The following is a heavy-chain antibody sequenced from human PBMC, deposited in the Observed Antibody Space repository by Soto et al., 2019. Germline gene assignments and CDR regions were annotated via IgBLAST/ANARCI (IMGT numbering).Heavy chain of an antibody. D-gene: IGHD2-21*02. CDR1: GGTFSSYA. CDR3: ASVTAKYYYYGMDV. J-gene: IGHJ6*02. CDR2: IIPIFGTA. V-gene: IGHV1-69*13. Sequence: GASVKVSCKASGGTFSSYAINWVRQAPGQGLEWMGGIIPIFGTADYAQKFQGRVTITADESTTTAYMQLSSLRSEDTAVYYCASVTAKYYYYGMDVWGQGTTVTVS.